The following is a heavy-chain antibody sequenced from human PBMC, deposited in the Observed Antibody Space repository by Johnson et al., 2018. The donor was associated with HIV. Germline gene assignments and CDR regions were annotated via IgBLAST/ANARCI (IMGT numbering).Heavy chain of an antibody. D-gene: IGHD3-10*01. CDR2: IWYDGSNK. Sequence: QMQLVESGGGVVQPGRSLRLSCAASGFTVSSNFMSWVRQAPGKGLEWVAVIWYDGSNKYYADSVKGRFTISRDNSKNTLYLQMNSLRAEDTAVYYCARGVDGAFDIWGQGTMVTVSS. V-gene: IGHV3-33*08. J-gene: IGHJ3*02. CDR1: GFTVSSNF. CDR3: ARGVDGAFDI.